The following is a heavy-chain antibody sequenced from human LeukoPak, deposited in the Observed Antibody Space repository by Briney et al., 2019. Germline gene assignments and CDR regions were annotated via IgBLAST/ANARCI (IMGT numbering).Heavy chain of an antibody. Sequence: GGSLRLSCAASGFTVSSNYMSWVRQAPGKGLEWVSVIYSGGSTYYADSVKGRFTISRDNSKNTLYLQMNSLRAEDTAVYYCARGLKNWNYGAGAFDIWGQGTMVTVSS. CDR3: ARGLKNWNYGAGAFDI. D-gene: IGHD1-7*01. J-gene: IGHJ3*02. V-gene: IGHV3-53*01. CDR2: IYSGGST. CDR1: GFTVSSNY.